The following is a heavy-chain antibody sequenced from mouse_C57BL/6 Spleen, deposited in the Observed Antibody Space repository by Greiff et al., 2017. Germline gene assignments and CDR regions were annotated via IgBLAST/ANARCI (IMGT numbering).Heavy chain of an antibody. CDR2: IWSGGST. Sequence: VKLQESGPGLVQPSQSLSITCTVSGFSLTSYGVHWVRQSPGKGLEWLGVIWSGGSTDYNAAFISRLSISKDNSKSQVFFKRNSLQADDTAIYYCARRGDYSNYWFAYWGQGTLVTVSA. CDR3: ARRGDYSNYWFAY. D-gene: IGHD2-5*01. V-gene: IGHV2-2*01. CDR1: GFSLTSYG. J-gene: IGHJ3*01.